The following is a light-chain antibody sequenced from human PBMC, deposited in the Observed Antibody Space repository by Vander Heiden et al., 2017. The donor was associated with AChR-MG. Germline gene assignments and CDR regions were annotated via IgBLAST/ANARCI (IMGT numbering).Light chain of an antibody. CDR3: QSYDSSLSGSVV. Sequence: QSVLTQPPSVSGAPGQRGTISCTGSSSNIGAGYDVYWYQQLPGTAPKLLIYGNSNRPSGVPDRFSGSKSGTSASLAITGLQAEDEADYYCQSYDSSLSGSVVFGGGTKLTVL. V-gene: IGLV1-40*01. J-gene: IGLJ2*01. CDR2: GNS. CDR1: SSNIGAGYD.